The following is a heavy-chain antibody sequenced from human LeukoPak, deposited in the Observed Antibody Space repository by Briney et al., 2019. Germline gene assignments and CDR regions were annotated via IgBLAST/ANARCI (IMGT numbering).Heavy chain of an antibody. Sequence: ASVKVSCKASGYTFTSYDINWVRQATGQGLEWMGWMNPNSGNTGYAQKFQGRVTMTRNTSISTAYMELSSLRSEDTAVYYCARGKDPPNYYYYYYMDVWGKGTTVTVSS. V-gene: IGHV1-8*01. CDR2: MNPNSGNT. CDR1: GYTFTSYD. J-gene: IGHJ6*03. CDR3: ARGKDPPNYYYYYYMDV.